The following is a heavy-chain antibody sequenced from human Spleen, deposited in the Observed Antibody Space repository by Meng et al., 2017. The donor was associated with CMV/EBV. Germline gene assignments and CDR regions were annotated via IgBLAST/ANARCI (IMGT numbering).Heavy chain of an antibody. CDR2: IYYSGST. J-gene: IGHJ4*02. CDR1: GGSVSSGNYY. V-gene: IGHV4-61*01. D-gene: IGHD1-7*01. CDR3: ARFRIGTTRLDY. Sequence: TVSGGSVSSGNYYWSWIRQPPGKGLDWIGNIYYSGSTKYNPSLKSRVTISVDTSKNQFSLKLSSVTAADSAVYYCARFRIGTTRLDYWGQGTLVTVSS.